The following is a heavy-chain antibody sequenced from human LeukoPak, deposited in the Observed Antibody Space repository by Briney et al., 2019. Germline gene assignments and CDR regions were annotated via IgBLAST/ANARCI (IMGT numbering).Heavy chain of an antibody. V-gene: IGHV3-53*01. CDR3: ARREINGYYLS. J-gene: IGHJ5*02. D-gene: IGHD3-3*01. CDR2: IYDDGTT. CDR1: GFTVSNNY. Sequence: GGSLRLSCAATGFTVSNNYMIWVRQAPGKGLEWVSVIYDDGTTYYADSVKGRFTISRDNSKNTLYLQMDSLRAEDTAVYYCARREINGYYLSWGQGTLVTVSP.